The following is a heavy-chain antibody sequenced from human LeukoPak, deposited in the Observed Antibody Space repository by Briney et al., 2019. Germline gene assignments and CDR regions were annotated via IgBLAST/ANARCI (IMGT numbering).Heavy chain of an antibody. CDR2: IYYSGST. Sequence: SETLSLTCTVSGGSISSSSYYWGWIRQPPGKGLEWIGSIYYSGSTYYNPSLKSRVTISVDTSKNQFSLKLSSVTAADTAVYYCARSLYGDYDYFDYWGQGTLVTVSS. J-gene: IGHJ4*02. CDR1: GGSISSSSYY. CDR3: ARSLYGDYDYFDY. D-gene: IGHD4-17*01. V-gene: IGHV4-39*07.